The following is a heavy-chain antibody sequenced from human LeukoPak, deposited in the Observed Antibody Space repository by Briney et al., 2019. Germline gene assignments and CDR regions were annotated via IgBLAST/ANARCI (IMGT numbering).Heavy chain of an antibody. CDR3: AKPIVPSAISGAAFDI. CDR2: ISYDGSNK. CDR1: GFTFSSYA. V-gene: IGHV3-30-3*02. D-gene: IGHD2-2*02. Sequence: PGRSLRLSCAASGFTFSSYAMHWVRQAPGKGLEWVAVISYDGSNKYYADSVKGRFTISRDNSKNTLYLQMNSLRAEDTAVYYCAKPIVPSAISGAAFDIWGQGTMVTVSS. J-gene: IGHJ3*02.